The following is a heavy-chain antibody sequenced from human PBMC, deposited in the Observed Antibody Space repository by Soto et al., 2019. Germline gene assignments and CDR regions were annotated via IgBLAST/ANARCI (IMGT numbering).Heavy chain of an antibody. CDR3: ARVMARGNDAFDV. V-gene: IGHV3-53*01. CDR1: WFVVNSFY. Sequence: GGSLRLSCAASWFVVNSFYMSWVRQAPWKGLEWVTVIYRGGDTYYADSVKGRFTISRDDSKNTLYFQMNSLRAEDTAIYYCARVMARGNDAFDVCGQGTRVTVSS. D-gene: IGHD3-10*01. J-gene: IGHJ3*01. CDR2: IYRGGDT.